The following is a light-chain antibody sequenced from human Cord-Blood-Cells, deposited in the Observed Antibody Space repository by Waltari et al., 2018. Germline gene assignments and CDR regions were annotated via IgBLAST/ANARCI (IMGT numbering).Light chain of an antibody. Sequence: AIQLTQSPSSLSASVGDRVTITCRASQGISSALAWYQQKPGKAPKLLIYDASSLESGVPSRFSGSGSGTAFALTISSLQPEDFATYYCQQFNSYLHTFGQGTKLEI. J-gene: IGKJ2*01. CDR2: DAS. CDR3: QQFNSYLHT. V-gene: IGKV1-13*02. CDR1: QGISSA.